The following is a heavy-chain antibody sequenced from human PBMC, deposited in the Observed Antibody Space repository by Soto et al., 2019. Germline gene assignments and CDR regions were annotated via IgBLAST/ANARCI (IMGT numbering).Heavy chain of an antibody. CDR2: INPNSGGT. CDR3: AREIFVVVRGAFDP. J-gene: IGHJ5*02. CDR1: GYTFTGYY. Sequence: QVPLVQSGAEVNKPGASVKVSCKDSGYTFTGYYMHWVRQPHEQGLELRGWINPNSGGTNYAQKVQGRVTMTRDTSISTDYMELSRLRSDDTALYYWAREIFVVVRGAFDPWCKGTLVTVSS. D-gene: IGHD3-3*01. V-gene: IGHV1-2*02.